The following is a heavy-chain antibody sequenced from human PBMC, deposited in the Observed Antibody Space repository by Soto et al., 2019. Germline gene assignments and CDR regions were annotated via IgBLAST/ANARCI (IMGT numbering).Heavy chain of an antibody. V-gene: IGHV3-30*18. CDR2: ISYDGSNK. CDR3: AKDDRGDTSYYYYGMDV. Sequence: GGSLRLSCAASGFTFSSYGMHWVRQAPGKGLEWVAVISYDGSNKYYADSVKGRFTISRDNSKNTLYLQMNSLRAEDTAVYYCAKDDRGDTSYYYYGMDVWGQGTTVTVSS. J-gene: IGHJ6*02. CDR1: GFTFSSYG. D-gene: IGHD2-21*02.